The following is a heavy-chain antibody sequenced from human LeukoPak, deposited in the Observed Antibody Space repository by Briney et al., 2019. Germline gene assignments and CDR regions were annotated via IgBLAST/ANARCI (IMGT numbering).Heavy chain of an antibody. CDR2: ISGSGGST. J-gene: IGHJ4*02. Sequence: PGGSLRLSCAASGFTFSSYAMSWVRQAPGKGLEWVSAISGSGGSTYYADSVKGRFTISRDNSKNTLYLQMNSLRAEDTAVYYCAKAPYSCSWFNYFDYWGQGTLVTVSS. D-gene: IGHD6-13*01. V-gene: IGHV3-23*01. CDR3: AKAPYSCSWFNYFDY. CDR1: GFTFSSYA.